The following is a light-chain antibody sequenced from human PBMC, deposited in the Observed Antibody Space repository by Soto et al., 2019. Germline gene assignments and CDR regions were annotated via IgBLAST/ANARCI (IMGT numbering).Light chain of an antibody. CDR1: QSVSSN. J-gene: IGKJ2*01. V-gene: IGKV3-15*01. CDR3: HHYDSWPSGT. CDR2: GAS. Sequence: EIVMTQSPVTLSVSPGERATLSCRASQSVSSNLAWYQQKPGQAPRLLIYGASTRATGIPARFSGSGSGTEFTLTISSLQSEDFAVYYCHHYDSWPSGTFGQGTKLEIK.